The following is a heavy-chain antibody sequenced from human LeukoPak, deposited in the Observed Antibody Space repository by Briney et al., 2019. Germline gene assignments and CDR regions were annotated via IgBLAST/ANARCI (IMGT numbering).Heavy chain of an antibody. J-gene: IGHJ4*02. CDR3: ASDREYYYGSGSFDY. CDR2: IKHDGSEK. Sequence: PGGSLRLSCAASGFTFSSYWMSWVRQAPGKGLEWVANIKHDGSEKYYVDSVKGRFTISRDNAKNSLHLQMNSLRAEDTAVYYCASDREYYYGSGSFDYWGQGTLVTVSS. CDR1: GFTFSSYW. V-gene: IGHV3-7*04. D-gene: IGHD3-10*01.